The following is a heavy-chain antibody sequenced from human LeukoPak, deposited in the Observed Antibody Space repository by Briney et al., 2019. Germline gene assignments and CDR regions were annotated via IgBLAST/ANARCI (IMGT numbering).Heavy chain of an antibody. Sequence: SVKVSCKASGGTFSSYAISWVRQAPGQGLEWMGGIIPIFGTANYAQKFQGRVTITADESTSTAYMELSSLRSEDTAVYYCARAIDYYDSSGYGGLFGYWGQGTLVTVSS. V-gene: IGHV1-69*01. CDR2: IIPIFGTA. D-gene: IGHD3-22*01. CDR1: GGTFSSYA. CDR3: ARAIDYYDSSGYGGLFGY. J-gene: IGHJ4*02.